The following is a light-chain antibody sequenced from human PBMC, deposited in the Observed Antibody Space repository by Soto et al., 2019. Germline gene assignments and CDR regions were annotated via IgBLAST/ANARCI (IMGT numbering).Light chain of an antibody. J-gene: IGLJ3*02. CDR3: RSYGGSRPNWV. CDR1: SSDVGTYSL. CDR2: QAT. V-gene: IGLV2-23*01. Sequence: QSALTQPASVSGSPGQSITISCTGTSSDVGTYSLVSWYQQHPGKAPKVIIYQATKRPSGISYRFSGSKSGNTASLTISGLQAEDEAHYYCRSYGGSRPNWVFGGGTKLTVL.